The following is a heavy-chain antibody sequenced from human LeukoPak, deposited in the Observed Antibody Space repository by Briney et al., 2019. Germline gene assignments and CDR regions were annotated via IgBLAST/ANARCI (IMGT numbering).Heavy chain of an antibody. J-gene: IGHJ4*02. CDR3: VRDYSNFVQGD. V-gene: IGHV4-39*02. D-gene: IGHD4-11*01. Sequence: PSETLSLTCTISAASIRSSSHHWGWIRQSPGKGLEWIGSIYSGGETHYNPSLNSRVTIFLDTSKNRFSLNLISVTATDTAVYYCVRDYSNFVQGDWGQGTLVTVSS. CDR2: IYSGGET. CDR1: AASIRSSSHH.